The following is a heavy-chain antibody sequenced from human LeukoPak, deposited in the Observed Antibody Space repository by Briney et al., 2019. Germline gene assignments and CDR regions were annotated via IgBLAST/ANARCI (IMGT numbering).Heavy chain of an antibody. Sequence: GGSLRLSCAASGFTFSSYGMRWVRQAPGKGLEWVAVISYNGRNEYYADTVKGRFTVSRDNSKNTLYLQMNSLRAEDTAVYYCAKLENSGSPPAFDHWGQGILVTVSS. CDR1: GFTFSSYG. V-gene: IGHV3-30*18. D-gene: IGHD1-26*01. CDR3: AKLENSGSPPAFDH. CDR2: ISYNGRNE. J-gene: IGHJ4*02.